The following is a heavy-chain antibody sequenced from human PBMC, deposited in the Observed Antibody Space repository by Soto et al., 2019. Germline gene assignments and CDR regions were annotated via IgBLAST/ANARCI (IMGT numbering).Heavy chain of an antibody. CDR2: IKEDGSEK. J-gene: IGHJ6*02. CDR1: GFSVSDYF. Sequence: PGGSLRLSCVGSGFSVSDYFMTWVRQAPGKGLEWVANIKEDGSEKYYVESVKGRFTISRDNAKNSLYLQVNSLRDEDTAVYYCARCRFRGMDVWGQGTTVTVSS. V-gene: IGHV3-7*03. CDR3: ARCRFRGMDV.